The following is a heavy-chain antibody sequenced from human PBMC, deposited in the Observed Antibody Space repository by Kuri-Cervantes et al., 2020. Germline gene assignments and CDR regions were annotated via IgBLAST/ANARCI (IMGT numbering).Heavy chain of an antibody. CDR1: GYTFTSYG. V-gene: IGHV1-18*01. CDR2: ISAYNGNT. J-gene: IGHJ6*02. Sequence: ASVKVSCKASGYTFTSYGISWVRQAPGQGLEWMGWISAYNGNTNYAQKFQGRVTMTRNTSISTAYIELSSLRSEDTAVYYCANLGTIFGVVRPLSYYYGMDVWGQGTTVTVSS. CDR3: ANLGTIFGVVRPLSYYYGMDV. D-gene: IGHD3-3*01.